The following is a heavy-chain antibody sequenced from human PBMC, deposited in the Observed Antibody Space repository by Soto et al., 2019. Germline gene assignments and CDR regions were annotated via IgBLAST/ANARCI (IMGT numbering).Heavy chain of an antibody. J-gene: IGHJ4*02. CDR3: ARRGPGTYFDY. D-gene: IGHD6-13*01. Sequence: VGSLRLSCAVSGFTFSSYAMNWVRQAPGKGLEWVSVISGSGDSTYYADSVKGRFTISRDNSKNTLYLQMNSLRTEDTAVYYCARRGPGTYFDYWGQGTLVTGSS. V-gene: IGHV3-23*01. CDR2: ISGSGDST. CDR1: GFTFSSYA.